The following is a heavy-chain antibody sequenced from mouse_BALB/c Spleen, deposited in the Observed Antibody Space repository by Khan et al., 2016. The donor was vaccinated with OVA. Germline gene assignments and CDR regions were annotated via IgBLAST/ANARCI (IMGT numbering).Heavy chain of an antibody. CDR3: ARHYYGGNLYWYFAV. D-gene: IGHD1-1*02. V-gene: IGHV1-85*01. J-gene: IGHJ1*01. Sequence: VQLQESGAELVKPGASVKLSCKASGYTFTSYDINWVRQRPEQGLEWIGWIFPGDDSTKYNEKFKGKATLTTDKSSSTAYMQLSRLTSEDSAVYCCARHYYGGNLYWYFAVWGAGTTVTVSS. CDR2: IFPGDDST. CDR1: GYTFTSYD.